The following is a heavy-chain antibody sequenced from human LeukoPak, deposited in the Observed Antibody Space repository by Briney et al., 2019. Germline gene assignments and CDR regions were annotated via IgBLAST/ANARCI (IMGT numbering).Heavy chain of an antibody. Sequence: SVKVSCKASGGTFSSYAISWVRQAPGQGLEWMGGIIPIFGTANYAQKFQGRVTITADESTSTAYMELSSLRSEDTAVYYCARSSTSCYFCAFDIWGQGTMVTVSS. CDR1: GGTFSSYA. CDR3: ARSSTSCYFCAFDI. D-gene: IGHD2-2*01. V-gene: IGHV1-69*13. CDR2: IIPIFGTA. J-gene: IGHJ3*02.